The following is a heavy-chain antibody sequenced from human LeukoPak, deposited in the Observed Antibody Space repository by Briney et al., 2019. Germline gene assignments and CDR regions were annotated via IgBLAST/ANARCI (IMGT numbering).Heavy chain of an antibody. CDR3: VRGPYSSSWYLAWFDP. Sequence: SETLSLTCTVSGGSISSSSYYWGWIRQPPGKGLEWIGSIYYSGSTYYNPSLKSRVTISVDTSKNQFSLKLSSVTAADTAVYYCVRGPYSSSWYLAWFDPWGQGTLVTVSS. J-gene: IGHJ5*02. CDR1: GGSISSSSYY. CDR2: IYYSGST. D-gene: IGHD6-13*01. V-gene: IGHV4-39*07.